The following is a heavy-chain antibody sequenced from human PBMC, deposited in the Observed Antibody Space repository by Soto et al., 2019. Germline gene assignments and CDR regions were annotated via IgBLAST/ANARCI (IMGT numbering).Heavy chain of an antibody. CDR2: ISGSGGST. V-gene: IGHV3-23*01. CDR1: GFTFSSYA. D-gene: IGHD6-13*01. CDR3: AKGREFGIAANWFDP. Sequence: GGSLRLSXAASGFTFSSYAMSWVRQAPGKGLEWVSAISGSGGSTYYADSVKGRFTISRDNSKNTLYLQMNSLRAEDTAVYYCAKGREFGIAANWFDPWGQGTLVTVSS. J-gene: IGHJ5*02.